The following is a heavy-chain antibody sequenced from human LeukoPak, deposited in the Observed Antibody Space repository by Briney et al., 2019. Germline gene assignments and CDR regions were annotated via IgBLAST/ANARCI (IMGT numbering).Heavy chain of an antibody. CDR3: AKGYCTGASCYVLDS. CDR2: INPSVSST. Sequence: ASVKASCKASGYDFTTNYIHWVRQAPGQGLEWMGTINPSVSSTAYGQRFRGRVTMTRGTSTATVYMDLGSLTSEDTAIYYCAKGYCTGASCYVLDSWGQGTLVTVSS. V-gene: IGHV1-46*01. J-gene: IGHJ4*02. D-gene: IGHD2-15*01. CDR1: GYDFTTNY.